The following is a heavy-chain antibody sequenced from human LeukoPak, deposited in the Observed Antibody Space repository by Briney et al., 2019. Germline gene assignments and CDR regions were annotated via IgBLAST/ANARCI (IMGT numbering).Heavy chain of an antibody. CDR2: ISGSGGST. CDR1: GFTFSRFA. V-gene: IGHV3-23*01. J-gene: IGHJ4*02. D-gene: IGHD4-17*01. Sequence: AGGSLRLSCAASGFTFSRFAMSWVRQAPGKGLEWVSAISGSGGSTYYADSVKGRFTISRDNSKNTLYLQMNSLRAEDTAVYYCAKVDYGDYPPGSPRGYWGQGTLVTVSS. CDR3: AKVDYGDYPPGSPRGY.